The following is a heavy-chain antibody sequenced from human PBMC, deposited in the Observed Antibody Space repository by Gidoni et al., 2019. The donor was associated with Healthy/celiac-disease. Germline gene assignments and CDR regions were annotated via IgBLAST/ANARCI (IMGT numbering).Heavy chain of an antibody. CDR1: GFTFSSYG. D-gene: IGHD3-22*01. V-gene: IGHV3-33*01. CDR2: IWYDGSNK. J-gene: IGHJ4*02. Sequence: QVQLVESGGGVVQPGRSLRLSCAASGFTFSSYGMHWVRQAPGKGLEWVAVIWYDGSNKYYADSVKGRFTISRDNSKNTLYLQMNSLRAEDTAVYYCARENYDSSGYYYVIDYWGQGTLVTVSS. CDR3: ARENYDSSGYYYVIDY.